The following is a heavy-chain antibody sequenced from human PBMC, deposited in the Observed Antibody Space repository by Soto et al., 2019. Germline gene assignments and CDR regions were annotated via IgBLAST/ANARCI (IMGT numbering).Heavy chain of an antibody. Sequence: QVQLQQWGAGLLKPSETLSLTCAVYGGSFSGYYWSWIRQPPGKGLEWIGEINHRGSTNYNPSLKSRVTRAVDTAKNQFSLKLSSVTGADTAVYYCARRQLNDYIWGSYRYSAFDIWGQGTMVTVSS. V-gene: IGHV4-34*01. D-gene: IGHD3-16*02. J-gene: IGHJ3*02. CDR1: GGSFSGYY. CDR2: INHRGST. CDR3: ARRQLNDYIWGSYRYSAFDI.